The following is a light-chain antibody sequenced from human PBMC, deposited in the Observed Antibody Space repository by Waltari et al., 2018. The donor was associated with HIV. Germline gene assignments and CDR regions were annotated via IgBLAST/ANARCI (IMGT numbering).Light chain of an antibody. CDR2: EVS. J-gene: IGLJ3*02. V-gene: IGLV2-14*01. Sequence: QSALTQPASVSGSPGQSLTISCTGTSSDVGDYNYVSWFQQTPGKVPKLLIYEVSNRPSGVSYRFSGSKSGNTASLTISGLQAEDEADYYCASYTSTSARVFGGGTKVTVL. CDR3: ASYTSTSARV. CDR1: SSDVGDYNY.